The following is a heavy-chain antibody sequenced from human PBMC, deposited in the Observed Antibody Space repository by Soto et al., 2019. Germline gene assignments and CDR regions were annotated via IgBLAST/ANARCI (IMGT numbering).Heavy chain of an antibody. V-gene: IGHV2-5*01. CDR3: TLRQDTSRGPIY. CDR1: GFSLTTRGMT. CDR2: ST. Sequence: QITLKESGPTLVQPTQTLTLTCTVSGFSLTTRGMTLGWIRQPPGRAPEWLALSTQYSPSLQSRLTFTKDTSKNQMVLTMTNMDPVDTATYYCTLRQDTSRGPIYWGQGIMVTVSS. J-gene: IGHJ4*02. D-gene: IGHD6-13*01.